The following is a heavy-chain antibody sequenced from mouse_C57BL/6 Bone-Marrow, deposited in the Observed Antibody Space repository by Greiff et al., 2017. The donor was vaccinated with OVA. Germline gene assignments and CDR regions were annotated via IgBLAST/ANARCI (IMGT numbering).Heavy chain of an antibody. J-gene: IGHJ2*01. D-gene: IGHD1-1*01. CDR1: GYTFTSHW. V-gene: IGHV1-56*01. CDR3: ACTTVVKDYFDY. Sequence: QVQLQQSGPELVRPGASVKISCKAPGYTFTSHWMQWVRQRPGQGLEWIGEIFPGSGSTYYNEKFKGKATLTVDTSSSTAYMQLSSLTSEDSAVYFCACTTVVKDYFDYWGQGTTLTVSS. CDR2: IFPGSGST.